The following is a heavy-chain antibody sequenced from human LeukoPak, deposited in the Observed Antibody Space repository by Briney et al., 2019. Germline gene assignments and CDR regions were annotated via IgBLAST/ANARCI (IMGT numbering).Heavy chain of an antibody. CDR1: GGSISSYY. J-gene: IGHJ5*02. D-gene: IGHD3-22*01. Sequence: SETLSLTCTVSGGSISSYYWSWIRQPPGKGLEWIGYIYYSGSTNYKPSLKSRVPISVDTSKNQFSLKLSSVTAANTPVYYCARGPTYYYESRPLRGGWFDPWGQETLVTVPS. CDR2: IYYSGST. CDR3: ARGPTYYYESRPLRGGWFDP. V-gene: IGHV4-59*01.